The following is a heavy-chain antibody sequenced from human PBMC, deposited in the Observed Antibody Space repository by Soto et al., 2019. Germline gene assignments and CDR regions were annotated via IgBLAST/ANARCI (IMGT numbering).Heavy chain of an antibody. J-gene: IGHJ4*02. D-gene: IGHD1-26*01. V-gene: IGHV4-39*01. CDR1: GCSISSSSYY. CDR3: ARPSRGYSGSRIDY. CDR2: FYYSGST. Sequence: PXETLSLTCTVSGCSISSSSYYWGWIRQPPGKGLEWIGSFYYSGSTYYNPSLKSRVTISVDTSKNQFSLKLSSVTAADTAVYYCARPSRGYSGSRIDYWGQGNLVTVSS.